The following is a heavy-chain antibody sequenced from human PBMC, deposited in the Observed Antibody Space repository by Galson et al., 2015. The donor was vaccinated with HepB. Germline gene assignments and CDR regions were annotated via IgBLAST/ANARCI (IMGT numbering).Heavy chain of an antibody. Sequence: SLRLSCAASGFTFSMYGIHWVRQAPGKALEWVAVISHDGNKADYADSVQGRFILSRDNFEDTVNLQMNSLKVEDTALYFCARDNETGDAFMDYWGRGTQVTVSS. D-gene: IGHD7-27*01. V-gene: IGHV3-33*01. CDR1: GFTFSMYG. CDR3: ARDNETGDAFMDY. CDR2: ISHDGNKA. J-gene: IGHJ4*02.